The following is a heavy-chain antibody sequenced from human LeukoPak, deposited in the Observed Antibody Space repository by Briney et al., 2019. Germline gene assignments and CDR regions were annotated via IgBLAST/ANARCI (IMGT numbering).Heavy chain of an antibody. CDR1: GFTFSSYS. Sequence: GGSLRLSCAASGFTFSSYSMNWVRQAPGKELEWVSYISSSSSTTYYADSVKGRFTISRDNAKNSLYLQMNSLRAEDTAVYYCARSHDSSGYYFDYWGQGTLVTVSS. D-gene: IGHD3-22*01. V-gene: IGHV3-48*04. CDR3: ARSHDSSGYYFDY. CDR2: ISSSSSTT. J-gene: IGHJ4*02.